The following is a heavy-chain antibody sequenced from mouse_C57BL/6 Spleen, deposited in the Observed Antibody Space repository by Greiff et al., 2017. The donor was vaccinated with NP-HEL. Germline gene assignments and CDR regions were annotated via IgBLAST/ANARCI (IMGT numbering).Heavy chain of an antibody. J-gene: IGHJ3*01. CDR2: VNPNNGGT. V-gene: IGHV1-26*01. D-gene: IGHD4-1*01. CDR3: ARPLNWAWFAY. CDR1: GYTFTDYY. Sequence: EVQLQQSGPELVKPGASVKISCKASGYTFTDYYMNWVKQSHGKSLEWIGDVNPNNGGTSHNQKFKGKATLTVDKSSSTAYMELRSLTSEDSAVYYCARPLNWAWFAYWGQGTLVTVSA.